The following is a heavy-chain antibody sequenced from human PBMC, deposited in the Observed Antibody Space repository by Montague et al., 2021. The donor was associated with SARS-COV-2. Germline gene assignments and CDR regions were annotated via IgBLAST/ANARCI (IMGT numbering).Heavy chain of an antibody. CDR2: IYHSGST. Sequence: SETLSLTCAVSGGSISSSNWWSWVRQPPGKGLEWIGEIYHSGSTNYNPSLKSRVTISVDTSKNQFSLKLSSVTAADTAVYYCARVRAVFTLKILGYYYYGMDVWGQGTTVTVSS. V-gene: IGHV4-4*02. J-gene: IGHJ6*02. CDR3: ARVRAVFTLKILGYYYYGMDV. D-gene: IGHD2-8*02. CDR1: GGSISSSNW.